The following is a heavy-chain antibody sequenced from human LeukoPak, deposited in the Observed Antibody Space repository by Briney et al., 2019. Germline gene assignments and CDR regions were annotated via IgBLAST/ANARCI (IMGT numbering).Heavy chain of an antibody. CDR1: EFTFSTNG. CDR3: AKDRGSTMLGAFDI. J-gene: IGHJ3*02. CDR2: ISGSGGST. V-gene: IGHV3-23*01. D-gene: IGHD3-22*01. Sequence: GGSLRLSCAASEFTFSTNGMSWVRQAPGKGLEWVSAISGSGGSTYYADSVKGRFTISRDNSKNTLYLQMNSLRAEDTAVYYCAKDRGSTMLGAFDIWGQGTMVTVSS.